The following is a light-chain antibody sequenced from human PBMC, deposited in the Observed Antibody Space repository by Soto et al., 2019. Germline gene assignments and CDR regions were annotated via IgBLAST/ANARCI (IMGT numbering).Light chain of an antibody. J-gene: IGKJ2*01. CDR2: KAS. CDR1: QSISNW. V-gene: IGKV1-5*03. Sequence: DIQMTQSPSTLSASVGDRVTITCRASQSISNWLAWYQQKPGKAPKLLIYKASSLESGVPSRFSGSGSGTEITLTISSLQPDDFATYYCQQYNSSFGQGTKVDI. CDR3: QQYNSS.